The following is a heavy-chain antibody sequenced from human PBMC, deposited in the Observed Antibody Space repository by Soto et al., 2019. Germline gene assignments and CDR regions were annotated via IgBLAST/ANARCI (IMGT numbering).Heavy chain of an antibody. J-gene: IGHJ4*02. Sequence: ASVKVSCKASGYPFTTSGVTGVRQAPGQGLEWMGWISTYNGNTNYAQKLQDRVTLTTDTSTSTAYMELRSLRSDDTAIYYCARRLYGDYDYWGQGTLVNVS. V-gene: IGHV1-18*01. CDR1: GYPFTTSG. CDR3: ARRLYGDYDY. D-gene: IGHD4-17*01. CDR2: ISTYNGNT.